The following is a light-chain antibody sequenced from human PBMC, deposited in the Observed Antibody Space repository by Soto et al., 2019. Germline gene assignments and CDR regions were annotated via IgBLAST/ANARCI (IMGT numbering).Light chain of an antibody. CDR1: QDVSRS. V-gene: IGKV1-9*01. Sequence: DTQLTQSPSFLSASVGDRVTITCRASQDVSRSVGWYQQKPGKAPKLLISAASTLHSGVPSRFSGSGSGTDFTLTISNLQPEDCATYDCQQLWTYPLTFGGGTKVEI. J-gene: IGKJ4*01. CDR3: QQLWTYPLT. CDR2: AAS.